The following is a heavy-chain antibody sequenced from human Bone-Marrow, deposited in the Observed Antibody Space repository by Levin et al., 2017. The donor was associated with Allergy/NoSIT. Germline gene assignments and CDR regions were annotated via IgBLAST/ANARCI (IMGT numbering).Heavy chain of an antibody. CDR1: GFTFSDYS. CDR3: TRDRGEWGQFYFDY. CDR2: ISGDSSDL. J-gene: IGHJ4*02. Sequence: SCIVSGFTFSDYSIYWVRQAPGKGLEWISSISGDSSDLYYADSVKGRFTISRDNSKNTLYLQMNSLRAEDTAVYYCTRDRGEWGQFYFDYWGQGTLVTVSS. V-gene: IGHV3-21*01. D-gene: IGHD1-26*01.